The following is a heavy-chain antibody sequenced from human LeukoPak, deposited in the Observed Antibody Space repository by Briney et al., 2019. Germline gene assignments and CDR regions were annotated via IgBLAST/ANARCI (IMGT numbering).Heavy chain of an antibody. CDR2: IYSTGNT. CDR1: RGSMNNYY. J-gene: IGHJ4*02. Sequence: AVTLSLTCTVSRGSMNNYYWSWIRQPAGKGLEWIGRIYSTGNTHYNPTLKSRVTLSVDTSKSQFSLNLSSVTAADTAVYYCARTSATGATYFDYWGQGTLVT. D-gene: IGHD1-26*01. CDR3: ARTSATGATYFDY. V-gene: IGHV4-4*07.